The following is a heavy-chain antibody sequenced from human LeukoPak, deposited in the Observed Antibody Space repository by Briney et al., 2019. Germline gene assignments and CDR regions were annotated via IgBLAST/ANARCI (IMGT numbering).Heavy chain of an antibody. CDR2: ISAFTGNT. V-gene: IGHV1-18*01. CDR3: ARLSYDGEGY. D-gene: IGHD3-10*01. J-gene: IGHJ4*02. CDR1: GYTFTTYG. Sequence: ASVKVSCKTSGYTFTTYGISWVRQAPGQGLEYMGWISAFTGNTNYAQKFQGRVAMTMDTSTSTVEMELRSLKYDDTAAYFCARLSYDGEGYWGQETLVTVSS.